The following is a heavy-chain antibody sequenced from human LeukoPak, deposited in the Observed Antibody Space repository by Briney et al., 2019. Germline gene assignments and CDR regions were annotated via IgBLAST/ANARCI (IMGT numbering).Heavy chain of an antibody. Sequence: GGSLRLSCSASGFTFSSSAMSWVRQAPGKGLEWVSGISGSGGSTYYADSVKGRFTISRDNSKNTLHLQMNSLRAEDTAAYYCAKDGYSSGNRFDPWGQGTLVTVSS. D-gene: IGHD6-19*01. CDR2: ISGSGGST. CDR3: AKDGYSSGNRFDP. CDR1: GFTFSSSA. V-gene: IGHV3-23*01. J-gene: IGHJ5*02.